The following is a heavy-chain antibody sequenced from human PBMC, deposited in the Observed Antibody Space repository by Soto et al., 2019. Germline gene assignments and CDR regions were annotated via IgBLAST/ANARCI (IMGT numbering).Heavy chain of an antibody. Sequence: ASVKVSCKASGYTFTSYGISWVRQAPGQGLEWMGWISAYNGNTNYAQKLQGRVTMTTDTSKSTAYMELRSLRSDDTAVYYCARERVDIVVVVAATPESAFDIWGQGTMVTVSS. V-gene: IGHV1-18*01. CDR3: ARERVDIVVVVAATPESAFDI. CDR1: GYTFTSYG. CDR2: ISAYNGNT. D-gene: IGHD2-15*01. J-gene: IGHJ3*02.